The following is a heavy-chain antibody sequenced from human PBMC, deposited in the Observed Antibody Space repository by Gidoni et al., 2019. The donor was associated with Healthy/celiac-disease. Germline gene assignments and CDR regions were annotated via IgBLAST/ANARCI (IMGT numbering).Heavy chain of an antibody. CDR2: IYCRGSP. V-gene: IGHV4-31*03. Sequence: QVQLQESGPGLVKPSQALYLTCTVSGGSISSGGYYWSWIRQHPGKGLEWIGYIYCRGSPYYNPCLKSRVTISVDTSKNPFSLKLCSGTAADTAVYYCAGAVVTLEYYFDYWGQGTLFTVSS. D-gene: IGHD3-3*01. J-gene: IGHJ4*02. CDR3: AGAVVTLEYYFDY. CDR1: GGSISSGGYY.